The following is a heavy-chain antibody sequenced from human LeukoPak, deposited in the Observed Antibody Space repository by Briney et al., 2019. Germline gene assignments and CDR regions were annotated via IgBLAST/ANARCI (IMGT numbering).Heavy chain of an antibody. CDR3: ARHSDVIGAI. CDR1: GYTFTHQW. J-gene: IGHJ4*02. Sequence: GESLKLGCNASGYTFTHQWIGWVRQKSGSGLEWMGIIYPRDSDTRYSPSFQGHVSISADTSINTAYLEWSRLEASDAAIYYCARHSDVIGAIWGQGSLVTVSS. D-gene: IGHD3-10*01. CDR2: IYPRDSDT. V-gene: IGHV5-51*01.